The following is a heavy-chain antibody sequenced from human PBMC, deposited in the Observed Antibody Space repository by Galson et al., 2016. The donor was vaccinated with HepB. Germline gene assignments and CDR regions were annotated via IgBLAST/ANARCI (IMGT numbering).Heavy chain of an antibody. D-gene: IGHD4-11*01. J-gene: IGHJ6*02. V-gene: IGHV3-66*01. Sequence: SLRLSCAASGFNVSDNYINWVRQAPGKGLEWVSVIHTGGGTFYAESVKGRFSVSRDIAKNAIYLQPNSLRVEDTAVYYCARETTVAIHYYGMDVWGQGTTVTVSS. CDR2: IHTGGGT. CDR1: GFNVSDNY. CDR3: ARETTVAIHYYGMDV.